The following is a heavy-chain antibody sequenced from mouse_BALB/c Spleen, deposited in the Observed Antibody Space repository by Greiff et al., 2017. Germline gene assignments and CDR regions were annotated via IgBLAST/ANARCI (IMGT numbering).Heavy chain of an antibody. CDR2: IDPETGGT. V-gene: IGHV1-15*01. J-gene: IGHJ3*01. CDR1: GYTFTDYE. Sequence: QVQLQQSGAELVRPGASVTLSCKASGYTFTDYEMHWVKQTPVHGLEWIGAIDPETGGTAYNQKFKGKATLTADKSSSTAYMELRSLTSEDSAVYYCTRWKLGGADGGQGTLGTVSA. D-gene: IGHD4-1*01. CDR3: TRWKLGGAD.